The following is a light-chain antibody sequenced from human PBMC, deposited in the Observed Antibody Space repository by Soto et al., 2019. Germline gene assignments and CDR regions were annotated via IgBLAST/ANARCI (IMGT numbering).Light chain of an antibody. Sequence: EIVLTQSPGTLSLSPGERATRSCRASQNGSSGFLAWYQQKPGQAPRLLIDGASNRATGIPERFSGSKSGTDSTLTISGLEPEDFAVYYCQQYGTSPGFTFGPGTKLDIK. V-gene: IGKV3-20*01. J-gene: IGKJ3*01. CDR2: GAS. CDR1: QNGSSGF. CDR3: QQYGTSPGFT.